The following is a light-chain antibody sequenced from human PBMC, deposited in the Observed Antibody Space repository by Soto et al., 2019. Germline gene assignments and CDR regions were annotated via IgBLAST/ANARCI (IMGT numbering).Light chain of an antibody. V-gene: IGKV1-17*01. J-gene: IGKJ1*01. Sequence: DIQMTQSPSSLSASVGDRVTITCRASQGFTNYLTWYQQKPGKAPKRLIYGASNLHSGVPSRFSGSGSGTEFTLTISSLQPEDFATYYCLHNSFPWTFGQGTKVEIK. CDR3: LHNSFPWT. CDR1: QGFTNY. CDR2: GAS.